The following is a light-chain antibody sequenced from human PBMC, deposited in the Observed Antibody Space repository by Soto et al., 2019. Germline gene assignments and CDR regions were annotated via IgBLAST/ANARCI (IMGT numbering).Light chain of an antibody. J-gene: IGKJ1*01. CDR3: QQYNSYSGT. CDR1: QSISSW. V-gene: IGKV1-5*01. Sequence: DIQMTQSPSTLSASVGDRVTITCRASQSISSWLAWYQQKPGKAPKLLIYDASSLESGVPSRFSGSGSGTEFTLTISSLKPDDFATYYGQQYNSYSGTFGQGTKVDIK. CDR2: DAS.